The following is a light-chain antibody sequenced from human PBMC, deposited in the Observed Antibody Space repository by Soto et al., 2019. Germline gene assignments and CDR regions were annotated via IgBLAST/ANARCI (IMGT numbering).Light chain of an antibody. Sequence: ETVMTQSPATLSVSPGEKATLSCRTSESVNSHLAWYQQRPGQAPRLLIYGVSTRATDIPDRFSGSGSGTEFTLTISSLQSEDFAVYYCQQYNNWPPWTFGQGTKVEVK. CDR3: QQYNNWPPWT. CDR1: ESVNSH. J-gene: IGKJ1*01. V-gene: IGKV3-15*01. CDR2: GVS.